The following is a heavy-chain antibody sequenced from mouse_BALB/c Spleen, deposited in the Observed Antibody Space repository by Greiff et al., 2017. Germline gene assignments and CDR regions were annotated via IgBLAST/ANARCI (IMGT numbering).Heavy chain of an antibody. CDR1: GYSITSDYA. Sequence: EVQLQQSGPGLVKPSQSLSLTCTVTGYSITSDYAWNWIRQFPGNKLEWMGYISYSGSTSYNPSLKSRISITRDTSKNQFFLQLNSVTTEDTATYYCARRELSYAMDYWGQGTSVTVSS. CDR3: ARRELSYAMDY. CDR2: ISYSGST. V-gene: IGHV3-2*02. J-gene: IGHJ4*01.